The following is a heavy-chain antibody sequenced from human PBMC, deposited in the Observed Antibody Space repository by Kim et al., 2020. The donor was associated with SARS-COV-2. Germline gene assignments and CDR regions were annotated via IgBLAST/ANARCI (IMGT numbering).Heavy chain of an antibody. D-gene: IGHD5-12*01. CDR2: INPSGGST. CDR1: GYTFTSYY. Sequence: ASVKVSCKASGYTFTSYYMHWVRQAPGQGLEWMGIINPSGGSTSYAQKFQGRVTMTRDTSTSTVYMELSSLRSEDTAVYYCARDLEMATTSYYFDYWGQGTLVTVSS. V-gene: IGHV1-46*01. CDR3: ARDLEMATTSYYFDY. J-gene: IGHJ4*02.